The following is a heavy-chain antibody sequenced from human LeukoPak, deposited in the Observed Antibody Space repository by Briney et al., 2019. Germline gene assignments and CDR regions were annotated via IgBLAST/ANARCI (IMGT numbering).Heavy chain of an antibody. Sequence: GASVKVSCKASGYTFTGYYMHWVRQAPGQGLEWMGWINPNSGGTNYAQKFQGRVTMTRDTSISTAYMELSRLRSDDTAVYYCAREEIVAAAYFYYYYYMDVWGKGTTVTVSS. CDR2: INPNSGGT. D-gene: IGHD5-12*01. CDR3: AREEIVAAAYFYYYYYMDV. J-gene: IGHJ6*03. V-gene: IGHV1-2*02. CDR1: GYTFTGYY.